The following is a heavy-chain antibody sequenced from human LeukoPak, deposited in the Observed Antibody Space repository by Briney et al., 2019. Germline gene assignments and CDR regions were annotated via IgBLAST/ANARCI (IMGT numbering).Heavy chain of an antibody. CDR1: GFTFGDYY. V-gene: IGHV3-11*01. CDR2: ISSRDDSI. CDR3: ARGRHYYDTRGYSDAFDI. D-gene: IGHD3-22*01. J-gene: IGHJ3*02. Sequence: GGSLRLSCAASGFTFGDYYMSWIRQAPGKGLEWIAYISSRDDSINYADSMTGRFTISRDNAKNSLYLQMNSLRAEDTAVYYCARGRHYYDTRGYSDAFDIRGQGTLVTVSS.